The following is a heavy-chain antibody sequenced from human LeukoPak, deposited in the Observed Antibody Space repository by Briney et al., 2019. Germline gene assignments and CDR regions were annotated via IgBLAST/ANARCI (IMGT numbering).Heavy chain of an antibody. Sequence: MPGGSLRLSCAASGFTFSDYYMSWIRQAPGKGLEWVSYISSSSSYTNYADSVKGRFTISRDNAKNSLYLQMNSLRAEDTAMYYCARAYYYDSSLTPDYWGQGTLVTVST. CDR2: ISSSSSYT. J-gene: IGHJ4*02. CDR3: ARAYYYDSSLTPDY. V-gene: IGHV3-11*06. D-gene: IGHD3-22*01. CDR1: GFTFSDYY.